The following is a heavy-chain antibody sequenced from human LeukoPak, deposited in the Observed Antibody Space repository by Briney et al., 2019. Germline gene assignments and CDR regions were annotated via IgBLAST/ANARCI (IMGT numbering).Heavy chain of an antibody. V-gene: IGHV4-59*01. CDR2: IYYSGST. Sequence: SETLSLTCTVSGGSISSYYWSWIRQPPGKGLEWIGYIYYSGSTNYNPSLKSRITISVDTSKNQFSLKLSSVTAADTAVYYCAREADFDSSFDSWGQGTLVTVSS. J-gene: IGHJ4*02. D-gene: IGHD3-9*01. CDR1: GGSISSYY. CDR3: AREADFDSSFDS.